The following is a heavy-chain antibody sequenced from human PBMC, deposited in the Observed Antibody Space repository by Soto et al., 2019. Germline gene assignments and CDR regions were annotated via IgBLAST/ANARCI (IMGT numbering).Heavy chain of an antibody. V-gene: IGHV3-48*01. D-gene: IGHD6-19*01. CDR1: GFSFSAYT. Sequence: EVQMVESGGGLVQPGGSLRLSCEVSGFSFSAYTMNWFRHTPGLGLEWLAFITQTSGDTYYADSVKGRFTIPRDNGKSSLYLEMSDLRAEDTPVYSSARDLGWAFDYWGRGTLVTVSS. CDR3: ARDLGWAFDY. J-gene: IGHJ4*02. CDR2: ITQTSGDT.